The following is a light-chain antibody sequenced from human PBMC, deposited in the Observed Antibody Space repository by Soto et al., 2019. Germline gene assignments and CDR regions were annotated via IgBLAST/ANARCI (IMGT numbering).Light chain of an antibody. CDR2: DAS. Sequence: EIVLTQSPATLSLSPGERATLSRRASQSVSSYLAWYQQKPGQAPRLLIYDASNRATGIPARFSGSGSGTDFTLTISSLEPEDFAVYYCQQRSNWPLPFGGGTKVDIK. V-gene: IGKV3-11*01. J-gene: IGKJ4*01. CDR3: QQRSNWPLP. CDR1: QSVSSY.